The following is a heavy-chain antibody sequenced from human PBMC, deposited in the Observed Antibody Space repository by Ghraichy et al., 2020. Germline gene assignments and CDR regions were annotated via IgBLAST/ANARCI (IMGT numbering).Heavy chain of an antibody. V-gene: IGHV3-7*01. CDR3: ARAYCADASCYEGGFDH. CDR2: IKHHGSEE. CDR1: GFTFSHYW. D-gene: IGHD3-22*01. Sequence: GGSLRLSCAASGFTFSHYWMAWIRQAPGKGLEWVANIKHHGSEEYYVDSLRGRFTVTRDNARNSLDLLMTSLRVEDTAVYYCARAYCADASCYEGGFDHWGRGALVTGS. J-gene: IGHJ4*02.